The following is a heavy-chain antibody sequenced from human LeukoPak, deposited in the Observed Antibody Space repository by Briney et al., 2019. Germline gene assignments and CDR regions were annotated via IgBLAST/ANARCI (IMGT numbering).Heavy chain of an antibody. CDR3: ARGPDSVRFLEWLLSPTLFDY. Sequence: ASVKVSCKASGYTFTSYYMHWVRQAPGQGLEWMGIINPSGGSTSYAQKFQGRVTITRDTSTSTVYMELSSLRSEDTAVYYCARGPDSVRFLEWLLSPTLFDYWGQGTLVTVSS. J-gene: IGHJ4*02. CDR1: GYTFTSYY. CDR2: INPSGGST. D-gene: IGHD3-3*01. V-gene: IGHV1-46*01.